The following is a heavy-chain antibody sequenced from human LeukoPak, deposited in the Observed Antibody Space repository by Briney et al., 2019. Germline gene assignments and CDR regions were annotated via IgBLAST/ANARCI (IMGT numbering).Heavy chain of an antibody. CDR2: VSAYNGKT. J-gene: IGHJ4*02. CDR3: ARGGTFYPSIDY. CDR1: GYTFTTSY. Sequence: ASVKVSCKASGYTFTTSYINWVRQAPGQGLEWMGWVSAYNGKTGYAQRFQGRVTMTTDSSTNTAYMDLASLRSDDTAVYYCARGGTFYPSIDYWGQGTLVTASS. D-gene: IGHD1-26*01. V-gene: IGHV1-18*01.